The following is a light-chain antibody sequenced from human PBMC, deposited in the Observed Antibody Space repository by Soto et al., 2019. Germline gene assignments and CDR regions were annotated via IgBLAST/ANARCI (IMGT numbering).Light chain of an antibody. CDR1: RSDVGSRDS. Sequence: QSVLPQPASVSGSLGQSIAISCTGTRSDVGSRDSVSWYQHHPGKAPKLIIYDVNVRPSGVSHRFSGSKSGNTASLTISGLQAEDEADYSCASYTAANTLVFGGGTKLTVL. CDR2: DVN. CDR3: ASYTAANTLV. J-gene: IGLJ3*02. V-gene: IGLV2-14*03.